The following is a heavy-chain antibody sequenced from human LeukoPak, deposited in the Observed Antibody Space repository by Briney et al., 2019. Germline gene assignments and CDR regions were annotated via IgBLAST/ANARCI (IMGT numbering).Heavy chain of an antibody. CDR2: IWHDGSNK. J-gene: IGHJ6*02. CDR1: GFTFSSYG. CDR3: ARGDYDILTGYSYYYGMDV. V-gene: IGHV3-33*01. Sequence: AGGSLRLSCAESGFTFSSYGMHWVRQAPGKGLEWVAVIWHDGSNKLYGDSVKGRFTISRDNAKNSLYLQMNSLRAEDTAVYYCARGDYDILTGYSYYYGMDVWGQGTTVTVSS. D-gene: IGHD3-9*01.